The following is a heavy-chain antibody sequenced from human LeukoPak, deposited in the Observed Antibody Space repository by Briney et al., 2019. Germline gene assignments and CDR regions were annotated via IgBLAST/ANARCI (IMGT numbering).Heavy chain of an antibody. Sequence: PGRSLRLSCAASGFTFSIYAVHWVRQAPGKGLEWVAVISYDGSNKYYADSVKGRFTISRDNSKNTLYLQMNSLRAEDTAVYYCARVPYCSGGSCYWRLIDYWGQGTLVTVSS. CDR1: GFTFSIYA. V-gene: IGHV3-30*04. CDR3: ARVPYCSGGSCYWRLIDY. D-gene: IGHD2-15*01. CDR2: ISYDGSNK. J-gene: IGHJ4*02.